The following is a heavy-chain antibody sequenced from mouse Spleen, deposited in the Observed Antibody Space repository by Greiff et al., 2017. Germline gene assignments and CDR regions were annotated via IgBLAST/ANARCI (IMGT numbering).Heavy chain of an antibody. J-gene: IGHJ3*01. CDR2: ISSGGSYT. Sequence: EVKLMESGGGLVKPGGSLKLSCAASGFTFSSYAMSWVRQTPEKRLEWVATISSGGSYTYYPDSVKGRFTVSRDNAKNTLYLQMSSLRSEDTAMYYCARPDSSGLAWFAYWGQGTLVTVSA. D-gene: IGHD3-2*01. CDR1: GFTFSSYA. CDR3: ARPDSSGLAWFAY. V-gene: IGHV5-9-1*01.